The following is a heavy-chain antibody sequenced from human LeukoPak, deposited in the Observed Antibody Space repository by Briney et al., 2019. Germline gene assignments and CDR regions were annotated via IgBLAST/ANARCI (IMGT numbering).Heavy chain of an antibody. CDR3: ARGSRWYLY. J-gene: IGHJ4*02. V-gene: IGHV4-59*01. CDR1: GGSISSYS. CDR2: IYYAGST. Sequence: SETLSLTCAVSGGSISSYSWSWIRQPPGKGLEWVGYIYYAGSTDYNPSLKSRLTISVDSSKNQFARKLSSVTAADTAVYYCARGSRWYLYWGQGTLVTVSS. D-gene: IGHD6-19*01.